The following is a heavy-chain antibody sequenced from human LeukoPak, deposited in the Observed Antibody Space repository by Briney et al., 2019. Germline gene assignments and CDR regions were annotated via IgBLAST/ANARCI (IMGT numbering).Heavy chain of an antibody. D-gene: IGHD6-13*01. CDR1: GGSISSYY. V-gene: IGHV4-59*08. CDR3: ARHKRGQQLYPFDY. J-gene: IGHJ4*02. CDR2: IYYSGST. Sequence: PSETLSLTCTVSGGSISSYYWSWIRQPPGKGLEWIGYIYYSGSTNYNPSLKSRVTISVDTSKNQFSLKLSSVTAADTAVYYCARHKRGQQLYPFDYWGQGTLVTVSS.